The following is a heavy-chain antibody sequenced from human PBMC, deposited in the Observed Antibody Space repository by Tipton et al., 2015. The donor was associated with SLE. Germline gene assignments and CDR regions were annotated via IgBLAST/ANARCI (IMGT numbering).Heavy chain of an antibody. CDR1: GDSISSGAYY. D-gene: IGHD5-12*01. J-gene: IGHJ6*02. V-gene: IGHV4-31*03. CDR3: ATLHSGYDYYYYGMDV. Sequence: TLSLTCTVSGDSISSGAYYWGWIGQHPGKGLEWIGYIYNLGNTYYNPSLKSRLAISVDTSKNQFSLKLGSVTAADTAVYYCATLHSGYDYYYYGMDVWGQGTTVTVSS. CDR2: IYNLGNT.